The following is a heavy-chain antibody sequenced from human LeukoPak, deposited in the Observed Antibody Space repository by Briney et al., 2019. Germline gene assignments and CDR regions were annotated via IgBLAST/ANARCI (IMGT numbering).Heavy chain of an antibody. Sequence: PGGSLRLSCAASGFTFSSYAMHWVRQAPGKGLEWVAVISYDGSNKYYADSVKGRFTISRDNAKNSLSLQMNSLRAEDTAVYYCAREGYDILTAYYIRNFYFDYWGQGTLVTVSS. CDR3: AREGYDILTAYYIRNFYFDY. CDR1: GFTFSSYA. D-gene: IGHD3-9*01. J-gene: IGHJ4*02. CDR2: ISYDGSNK. V-gene: IGHV3-30*04.